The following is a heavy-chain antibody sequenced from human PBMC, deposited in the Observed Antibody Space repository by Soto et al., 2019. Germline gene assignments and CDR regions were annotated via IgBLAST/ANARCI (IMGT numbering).Heavy chain of an antibody. CDR2: ISAYNGNT. CDR1: GYTFTSYA. D-gene: IGHD3-9*01. CDR3: ARRYYDILTGYYMDYYYGMDV. Sequence: ASVKVSCKASGYTFTSYAIHWVRQAPGQRLEWMGWISAYNGNTNYAQKLQGRVTMTTDTSTSTAYMELRSLRSDDTAVYYCARRYYDILTGYYMDYYYGMDVWGQGTTVTVSS. J-gene: IGHJ6*02. V-gene: IGHV1-18*01.